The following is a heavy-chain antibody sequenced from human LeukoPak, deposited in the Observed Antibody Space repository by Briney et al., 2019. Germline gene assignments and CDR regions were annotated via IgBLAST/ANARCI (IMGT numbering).Heavy chain of an antibody. CDR1: GFTFSNYA. V-gene: IGHV3-64*01. J-gene: IGHJ4*02. D-gene: IGHD2-21*01. Sequence: GGSLRLSCVASGFTFSNYAMQWVHEAPRQGLEYVSAISDSGGSTYYANSATDRFTILRDNSKNTLYLQMGSLRADDMALYYCARVSNNYCVDYWGQGTLVTVSS. CDR2: ISDSGGST. CDR3: ARVSNNYCVDY.